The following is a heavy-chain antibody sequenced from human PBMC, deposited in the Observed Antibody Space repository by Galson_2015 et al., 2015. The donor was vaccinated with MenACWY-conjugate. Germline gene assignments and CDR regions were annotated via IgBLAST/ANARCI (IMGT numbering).Heavy chain of an antibody. Sequence: SLRLSCAASGFTFDDYGMSWVRQAPGKGLEWVSGIIWNGGHTAYADSVTGRFTISRDNAKNSLYLQMNSLRAEDTALYYCARDRGSRTDYYYYGMDVWGQGTTVTVSS. J-gene: IGHJ6*02. CDR1: GFTFDDYG. D-gene: IGHD1-26*01. CDR2: IIWNGGHT. V-gene: IGHV3-20*04. CDR3: ARDRGSRTDYYYYGMDV.